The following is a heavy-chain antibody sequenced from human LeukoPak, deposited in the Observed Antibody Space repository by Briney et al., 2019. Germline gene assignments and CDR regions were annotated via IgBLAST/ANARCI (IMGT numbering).Heavy chain of an antibody. J-gene: IGHJ4*02. CDR1: GFTVSSNY. CDR2: IYSGGST. V-gene: IGHV3-53*01. Sequence: GGSLRLSCAASGFTVSSNYMSWVRQAPGKGLGGVSVIYSGGSTYYADSVKDQFTISRDNSKNTMYLQMNSLRAEDTAVYYCASAPYGDYFGRFEHYYFDYWGQGTLVTVSS. CDR3: ASAPYGDYFGRFEHYYFDY. D-gene: IGHD4-17*01.